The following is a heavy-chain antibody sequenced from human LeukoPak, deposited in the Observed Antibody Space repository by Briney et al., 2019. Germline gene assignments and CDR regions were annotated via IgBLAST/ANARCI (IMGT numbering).Heavy chain of an antibody. CDR2: ISSSGSTI. CDR3: ASLGDYYDSSGYYAGNDY. J-gene: IGHJ4*02. CDR1: GFTFSSYV. D-gene: IGHD3-22*01. V-gene: IGHV3-48*03. Sequence: GGSLRLSCAASGFTFSSYVMNWVRQAPGKGLEWVSYISSSGSTIYYADSVKGRFTISRDNAKNSLYLQMNSLRAEDTAVYYCASLGDYYDSSGYYAGNDYWGQGTLVTVSS.